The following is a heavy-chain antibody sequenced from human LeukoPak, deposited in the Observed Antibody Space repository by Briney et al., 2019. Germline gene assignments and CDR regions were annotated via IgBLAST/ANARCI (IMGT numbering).Heavy chain of an antibody. J-gene: IGHJ4*02. Sequence: SETLSLTCAVSGGSISSGGYSWSWIRQPLGKGLEWIGYIYHSGSTYYNPSLKSRVTISVDRSKNQFSLKLSSVTAADTAVYYCARDSGYDRGIDYWGQGTLVTVSS. CDR2: IYHSGST. CDR3: ARDSGYDRGIDY. V-gene: IGHV4-30-2*01. D-gene: IGHD5-12*01. CDR1: GGSISSGGYS.